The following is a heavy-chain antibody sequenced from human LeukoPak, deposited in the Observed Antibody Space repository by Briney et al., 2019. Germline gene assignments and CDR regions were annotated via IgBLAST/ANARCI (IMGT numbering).Heavy chain of an antibody. Sequence: ASVKVSCKASGYTFTGYYMHWVRQAPGQGLEWMGWISAYNGNTNYAQKLQGRVTMTTDTSTSTAYMELRSLRSDDTAVYYCARDRSSGWYDRGDYWGQGTLVTVSS. CDR2: ISAYNGNT. D-gene: IGHD6-19*01. CDR3: ARDRSSGWYDRGDY. CDR1: GYTFTGYY. V-gene: IGHV1-18*04. J-gene: IGHJ4*02.